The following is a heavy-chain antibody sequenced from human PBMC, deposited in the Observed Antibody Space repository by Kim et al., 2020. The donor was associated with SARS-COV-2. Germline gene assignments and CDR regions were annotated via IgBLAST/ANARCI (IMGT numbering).Heavy chain of an antibody. CDR2: IYYSGST. CDR3: ARAVVVVAAIGGAFDI. D-gene: IGHD2-15*01. Sequence: ETLSLTCTVSGGSISSYYWSWIRQPPGKGMEWIGYIYYSGSTNYNPSLKSRVTISVDTSKNQFSLKLSSVTAADTAVYYCARAVVVVAAIGGAFDIWGQATMVTVSS. CDR1: GGSISSYY. V-gene: IGHV4-59*01. J-gene: IGHJ3*02.